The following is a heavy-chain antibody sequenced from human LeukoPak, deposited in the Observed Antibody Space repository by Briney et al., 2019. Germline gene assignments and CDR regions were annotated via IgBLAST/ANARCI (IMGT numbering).Heavy chain of an antibody. CDR2: ISASGGST. V-gene: IGHV3-23*01. CDR1: GFTFSSYW. CDR3: AKEYPPEYGDYVAFDI. J-gene: IGHJ3*02. Sequence: GGSLRLSCSASGFTFSSYWMSWVRQAPGKGLEWVSTISASGGSTYYADSVKGRFTISRDNSKNTLYLQMNSLRAEDTAVYYCAKEYPPEYGDYVAFDIWGQGTMLTVSS. D-gene: IGHD4-17*01.